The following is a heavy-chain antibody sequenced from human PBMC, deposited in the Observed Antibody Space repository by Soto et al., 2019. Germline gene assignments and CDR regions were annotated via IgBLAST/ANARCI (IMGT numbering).Heavy chain of an antibody. CDR3: ARAVYCSGGSCYSTDAFDI. Sequence: ASVKVSCKASGYTFTSYDINWVRQATGQGLEWMGWMNPNSGNTGYAQKFQGRVTMTRNTSISTAYMELSSLRSEDTAVYYCARAVYCSGGSCYSTDAFDIWGQGTMVTVSS. CDR2: MNPNSGNT. D-gene: IGHD2-15*01. J-gene: IGHJ3*02. CDR1: GYTFTSYD. V-gene: IGHV1-8*01.